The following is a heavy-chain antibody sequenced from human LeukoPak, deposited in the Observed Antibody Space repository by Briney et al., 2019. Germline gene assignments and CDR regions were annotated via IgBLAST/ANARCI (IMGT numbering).Heavy chain of an antibody. CDR3: ARSEQFPYYMDV. J-gene: IGHJ6*03. D-gene: IGHD6-19*01. CDR1: GFPFSDYG. CDR2: ISHDGNNK. V-gene: IGHV3-30*03. Sequence: GGSLRLSCAASGFPFSDYGMYWVRQAPGKGLEWLAVISHDGNNKYYADSVKGRITISRDNSMNTLYLQMNSLRAEDTAVYYCARSEQFPYYMDVWGKGTTVTVSS.